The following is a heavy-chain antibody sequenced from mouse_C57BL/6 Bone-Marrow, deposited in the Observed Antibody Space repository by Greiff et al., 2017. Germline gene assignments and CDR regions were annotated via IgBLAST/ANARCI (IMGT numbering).Heavy chain of an antibody. CDR1: GYTFTSYD. CDR3: ARLEFDGSSGDWYFDV. J-gene: IGHJ1*03. Sequence: VQRVESGPELVKPGASVKLSCKASGYTFTSYDINWVKQRPGQGLAWIGWIDPRDGSTKYNEKFKGKATLTVDPSSSTAYMELHSLTSEDSAVYFCARLEFDGSSGDWYFDVWGTGTTVTVSS. V-gene: IGHV1-85*01. D-gene: IGHD1-1*01. CDR2: IDPRDGST.